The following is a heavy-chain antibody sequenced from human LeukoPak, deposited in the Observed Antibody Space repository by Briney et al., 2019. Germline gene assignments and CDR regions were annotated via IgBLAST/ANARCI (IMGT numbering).Heavy chain of an antibody. CDR3: AKGSVTIFGVVIMTPDDAFDI. CDR2: ISGSGGST. D-gene: IGHD3-3*01. Sequence: GGSLRLSCAASGLTLSSYAMSWVRQAPGKGLEWVSAISGSGGSTYYADSVKGRFTISRDNSKYTLYLQMNSLRAEDTAVYYCAKGSVTIFGVVIMTPDDAFDIWGQGTMVTVSS. V-gene: IGHV3-23*01. CDR1: GLTLSSYA. J-gene: IGHJ3*02.